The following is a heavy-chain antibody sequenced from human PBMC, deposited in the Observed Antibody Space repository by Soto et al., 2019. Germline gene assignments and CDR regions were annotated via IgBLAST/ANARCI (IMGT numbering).Heavy chain of an antibody. CDR1: GGTISTHG. J-gene: IGHJ5*02. CDR2: IIPVFSTA. Sequence: SVKLSCTDCGGTISTHGISCVRQAPGQGLEWMGRIIPVFSTAIFAQKFQGRVTITANESTSTVYMELSSLRSEDTAVYYCARAGIAVAGTGGNWFDPWGQGTLVTVSS. D-gene: IGHD6-19*01. CDR3: ARAGIAVAGTGGNWFDP. V-gene: IGHV1-69*13.